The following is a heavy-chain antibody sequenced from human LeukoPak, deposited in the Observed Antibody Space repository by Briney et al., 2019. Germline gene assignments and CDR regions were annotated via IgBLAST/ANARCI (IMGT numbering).Heavy chain of an antibody. V-gene: IGHV1-18*01. J-gene: IGHJ4*02. Sequence: GASVKVSCKASGYTFTGYGISWVRQAPGQGLEWMGWISPYNGDTNYAQKLQGRVTVTMDTSTTTVYMELGSLTSDDTAMYYCARRPGYDRRLSSLDLWGQGTLVTVSS. D-gene: IGHD5-12*01. CDR1: GYTFTGYG. CDR2: ISPYNGDT. CDR3: ARRPGYDRRLSSLDL.